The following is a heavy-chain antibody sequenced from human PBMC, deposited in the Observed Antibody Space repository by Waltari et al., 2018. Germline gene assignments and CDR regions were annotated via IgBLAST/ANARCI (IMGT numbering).Heavy chain of an antibody. CDR2: MNPKSGNA. CDR3: ARGAVPGKGANWFDP. J-gene: IGHJ5*02. D-gene: IGHD3-16*01. V-gene: IGHV1-8*01. CDR1: GYTFTGYY. Sequence: QVQLVQSGAGVKKPGASVKVSCKAAGYTFTGYYINWVRQATGQGLEWIGWMNPKSGNAYSTPKFQDRLIMTTDISTNTVYMELNSLRPDDTGVYFCARGAVPGKGANWFDPWGQGTLVIVSS.